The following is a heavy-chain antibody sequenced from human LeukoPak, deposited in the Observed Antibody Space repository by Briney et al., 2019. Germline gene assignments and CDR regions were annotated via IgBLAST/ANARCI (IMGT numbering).Heavy chain of an antibody. J-gene: IGHJ4*02. CDR3: AKDPRGTIAAAGTPYDY. D-gene: IGHD6-13*01. CDR2: TSGSGGST. CDR1: GFTFSSYA. Sequence: SGGSLRLSCAASGFTFSSYAMSWVRQAPGKGLEWVSATSGSGGSTYYADSVKGRFTISRDNSKNTLYLQMNSLRAEDTAVYYCAKDPRGTIAAAGTPYDYWGQGTLVTVSS. V-gene: IGHV3-23*01.